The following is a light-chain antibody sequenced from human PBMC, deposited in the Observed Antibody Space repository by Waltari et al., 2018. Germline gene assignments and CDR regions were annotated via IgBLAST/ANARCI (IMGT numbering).Light chain of an antibody. CDR2: EVS. Sequence: QSALTQPASVSGSPGQSITISCSGTDSDVGAYDFVSWYQQHPGQAPHLIIYEVSNRPSGISNRFSASKSGNPASLTISGLQAGDEADYYCSSYTTSSAPGVFGTGTRVTVL. J-gene: IGLJ1*01. CDR1: DSDVGAYDF. V-gene: IGLV2-14*01. CDR3: SSYTTSSAPGV.